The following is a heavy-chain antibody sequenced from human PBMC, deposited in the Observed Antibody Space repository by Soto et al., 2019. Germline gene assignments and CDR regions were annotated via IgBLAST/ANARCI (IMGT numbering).Heavy chain of an antibody. J-gene: IGHJ4*02. CDR1: GYTFTNNV. CDR2: ISADNGNT. Sequence: QVQLVQSGAEEKKPGASVKVSCKASGYTFTNNVMHWVRQAPGQRLEWMGWISADNGNTKYSQKFQGRVTITRDTSANTAYMELSCLRSEDTAVYYCARGEKGTISDYWGQGTLVTVSS. V-gene: IGHV1-3*05. D-gene: IGHD1-1*01. CDR3: ARGEKGTISDY.